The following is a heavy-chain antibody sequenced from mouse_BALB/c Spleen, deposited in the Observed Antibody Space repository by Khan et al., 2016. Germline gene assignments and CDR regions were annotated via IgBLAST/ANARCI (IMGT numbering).Heavy chain of an antibody. CDR1: GYTFTKYG. J-gene: IGHJ2*01. Sequence: QIQLVQSGPELKKPGETVKISCKASGYTFTKYGMNWMKQAPGKGLEWVGWINTYTGRPTYADDFKGRFAFSLETSANTAYLQINILKNEDTAIYCCVRQDKYADWAYYFDYWGQGTTLTVSS. D-gene: IGHD2-10*02. CDR3: VRQDKYADWAYYFDY. CDR2: INTYTGRP. V-gene: IGHV9-3-1*01.